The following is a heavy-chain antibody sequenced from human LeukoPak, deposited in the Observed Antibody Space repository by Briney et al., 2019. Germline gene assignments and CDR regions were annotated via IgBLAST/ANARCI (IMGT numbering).Heavy chain of an antibody. Sequence: GGSLRLSCAASGFTFRLYSMNWVRQAPGKGLQWLSYISSDTATIYYADSVEGRFTISRDIAKNSLFLQMNSLRDEDTAVYYCARAVGNYYGSSSGYWHFDLWGRGTQVTVSS. CDR3: ARAVGNYYGSSSGYWHFDL. J-gene: IGHJ2*01. V-gene: IGHV3-48*02. CDR2: ISSDTATI. CDR1: GFTFRLYS. D-gene: IGHD3-22*01.